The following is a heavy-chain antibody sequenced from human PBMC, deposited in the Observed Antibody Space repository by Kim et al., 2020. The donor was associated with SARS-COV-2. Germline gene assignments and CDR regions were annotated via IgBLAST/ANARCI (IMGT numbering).Heavy chain of an antibody. Sequence: YAVSVKSRITINPDTSKNQFSLQLNSVTPEDTAVYYCARLQQLVMGAFDIWGQGTMVTVSS. V-gene: IGHV6-1*01. J-gene: IGHJ3*02. CDR3: ARLQQLVMGAFDI. D-gene: IGHD6-13*01.